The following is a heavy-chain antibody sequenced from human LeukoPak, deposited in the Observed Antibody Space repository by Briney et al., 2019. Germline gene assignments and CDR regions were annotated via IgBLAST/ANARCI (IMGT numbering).Heavy chain of an antibody. Sequence: SETLSLTCTVSGGSISSGDYYWSWIRQPPGKGLEWIGYIYYSGSTNYNPSLKSRVTISVDTSKNQFSLKLSSVTAADTAVYYCARAARSYYDFWSGLNWFDPWGQGTLVTVSS. CDR2: IYYSGST. D-gene: IGHD3-3*01. J-gene: IGHJ5*02. V-gene: IGHV4-61*08. CDR3: ARAARSYYDFWSGLNWFDP. CDR1: GGSISSGDYY.